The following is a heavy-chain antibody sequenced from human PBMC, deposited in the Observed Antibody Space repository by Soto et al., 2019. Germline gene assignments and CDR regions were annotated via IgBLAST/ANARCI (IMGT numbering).Heavy chain of an antibody. Sequence: SETLSLTCTVSGGSISSYYWSWIRQPPGKGLEWIGYIYYSGSTNYNPSLKSRVTISVDTSKNQFSLKLSSVTAADTAVYYCARQDSSGWLEWFDPWGQGTLVTGS. CDR3: ARQDSSGWLEWFDP. D-gene: IGHD6-19*01. CDR1: GGSISSYY. CDR2: IYYSGST. J-gene: IGHJ5*02. V-gene: IGHV4-59*08.